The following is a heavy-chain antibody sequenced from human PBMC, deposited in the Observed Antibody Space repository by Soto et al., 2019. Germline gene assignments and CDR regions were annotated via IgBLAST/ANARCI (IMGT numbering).Heavy chain of an antibody. Sequence: VQLAESGGGVVQPGGSLRLSCATSGFVSNDYDIHWVRQAPGKGLAWLASISYDGSNKYYADSVKGRFTISRDNSKNTLSLQINSLGAEDTAVYYCSRGIKGGLDAWGPGTLVTVSS. CDR1: GFVSNDYD. V-gene: IGHV3-30*03. CDR3: SRGIKGGLDA. D-gene: IGHD2-21*01. CDR2: ISYDGSNK. J-gene: IGHJ5*02.